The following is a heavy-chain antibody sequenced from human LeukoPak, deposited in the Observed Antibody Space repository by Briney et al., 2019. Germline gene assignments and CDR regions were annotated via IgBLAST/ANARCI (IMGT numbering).Heavy chain of an antibody. V-gene: IGHV5-10-1*01. CDR3: ARHIGLWFGELSNFDY. J-gene: IGHJ4*02. CDR1: GYSFTSYW. CDR2: IDPSDSYT. Sequence: GEPLRISCKGSGYSFTSYWISWVRQMAGKAVEWVRRIDPSDSYTNYSPYFQGHVTISADKSISTAYLQWISLKASDTAMYYCARHIGLWFGELSNFDYWGQGTLVTVSS. D-gene: IGHD3-10*01.